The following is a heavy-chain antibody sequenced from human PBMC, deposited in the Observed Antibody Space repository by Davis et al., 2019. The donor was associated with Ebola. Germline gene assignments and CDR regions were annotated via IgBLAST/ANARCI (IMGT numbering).Heavy chain of an antibody. D-gene: IGHD3-10*01. CDR1: GYTFTSYY. CDR2: INPSGGDT. Sequence: GESLKISCKGSGYTFTSYYMHWVRQAPGQGLEWMGIINPSGGDTVFAQKYAQKFEGRLTITGDTSTSTVYMELRSLSSEDTAVYYCARDYPSGAYAMDVWGKGTTVTVSS. J-gene: IGHJ6*01. V-gene: IGHV1-46*01. CDR3: ARDYPSGAYAMDV.